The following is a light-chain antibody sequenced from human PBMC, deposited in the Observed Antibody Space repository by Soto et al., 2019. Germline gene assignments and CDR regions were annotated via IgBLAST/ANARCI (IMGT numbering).Light chain of an antibody. Sequence: QSVLTQPASVSGSPGQSITISCTGTSSDVGGYNYVSWYQQHPGKAPKLMIYEVSNRPSGVSNRFSGSKSGNTASLTISGLQAEDEADYYCSSYTYSSTPDVFGTGTKVTVL. CDR1: SSDVGGYNY. J-gene: IGLJ1*01. V-gene: IGLV2-14*01. CDR3: SSYTYSSTPDV. CDR2: EVS.